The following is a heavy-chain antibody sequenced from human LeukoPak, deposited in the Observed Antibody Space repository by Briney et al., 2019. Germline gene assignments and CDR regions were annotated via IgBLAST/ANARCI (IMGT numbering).Heavy chain of an antibody. Sequence: GGSLRLSCAASGFTFSSYWMSWVRQAPGKGLEWVANINQDGSEKYYVDSVKGRFTISRDNAKNSLYMQMNRLRAEDTAVYYCAREVAVAGLFVDYWGQGTLVTVSS. CDR3: AREVAVAGLFVDY. J-gene: IGHJ4*02. V-gene: IGHV3-7*01. CDR1: GFTFSSYW. D-gene: IGHD6-19*01. CDR2: INQDGSEK.